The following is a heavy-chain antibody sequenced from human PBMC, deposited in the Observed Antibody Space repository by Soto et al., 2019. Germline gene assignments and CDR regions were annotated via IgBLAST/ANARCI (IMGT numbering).Heavy chain of an antibody. V-gene: IGHV3-30*18. CDR2: IAYDGSNK. D-gene: IGHD6-25*01. CDR3: AKGFSSSAHYYYDYYYMDV. Sequence: QVQLVESGGGVVQPGRSLRLSCAASGFTFSSYGMHWVRQAPGKGLEWVAVIAYDGSNKYYADSVKGRFTISRDNSKNTLYLQMNSLRAEDTAVYYCAKGFSSSAHYYYDYYYMDVGGKGTTVTFSS. J-gene: IGHJ6*03. CDR1: GFTFSSYG.